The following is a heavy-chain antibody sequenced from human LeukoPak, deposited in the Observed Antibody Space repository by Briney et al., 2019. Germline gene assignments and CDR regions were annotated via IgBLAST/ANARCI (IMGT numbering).Heavy chain of an antibody. Sequence: AGYLRFYYSFARFTLRRDTVYWVRQSPRNGQKYFSSITDNGGRTWYADSVKGRFTISRDNSKNTVYLQMSSLRAEDTAVYYCVKDLSGTYSFDDWGQGTLVSVSS. CDR3: VKDLSGTYSFDD. CDR2: ITDNGGRT. V-gene: IGHV3-64D*06. J-gene: IGHJ4*02. CDR1: RFTLRRDT. D-gene: IGHD3-10*01.